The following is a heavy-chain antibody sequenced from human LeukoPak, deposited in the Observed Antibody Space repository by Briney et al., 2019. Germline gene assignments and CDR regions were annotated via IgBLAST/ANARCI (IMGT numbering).Heavy chain of an antibody. Sequence: GGSLRLSCAASGLTFSSHWMHWVRQAPGKGLEWVANIKEDGTETYYVDSVKGRFTISRDNAKNSLYLQMNSLRVEDTAVYYCAKEGRSLQTYWGQGTLVTVSS. J-gene: IGHJ4*02. CDR1: GLTFSSHW. D-gene: IGHD5-24*01. CDR2: IKEDGTET. CDR3: AKEGRSLQTY. V-gene: IGHV3-7*03.